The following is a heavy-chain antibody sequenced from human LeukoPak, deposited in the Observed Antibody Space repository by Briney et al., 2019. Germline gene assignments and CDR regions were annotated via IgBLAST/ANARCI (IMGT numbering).Heavy chain of an antibody. Sequence: SETLSLTCAVYGGSLSGYYWSWIRQPPGKGLEWIGETSHSGNTDYDPSLKSRVTMSVDTSKNQFSLKLRSVTAADTAVYFCARTNPQLWYGGYYYYMDVWGKGTTVTVSS. CDR3: ARTNPQLWYGGYYYYMDV. CDR2: TSHSGNT. D-gene: IGHD3-10*01. CDR1: GGSLSGYY. V-gene: IGHV4-34*01. J-gene: IGHJ6*03.